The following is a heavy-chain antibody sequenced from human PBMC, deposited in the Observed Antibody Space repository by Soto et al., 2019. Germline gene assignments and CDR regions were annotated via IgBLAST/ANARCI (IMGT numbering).Heavy chain of an antibody. J-gene: IGHJ6*02. D-gene: IGHD6-13*01. Sequence: PSETLSLTCTVSGGSVNPFYWTWIRQPPGKGLEWIGYIYHSGSANYNPSLKSRVTISVDRSKNQFSLKLSSVTAADTALYYCARDIASAASQYGMDVWGQGTTVTVSS. CDR2: IYHSGSA. CDR1: GGSVNPFY. CDR3: ARDIASAASQYGMDV. V-gene: IGHV4-59*02.